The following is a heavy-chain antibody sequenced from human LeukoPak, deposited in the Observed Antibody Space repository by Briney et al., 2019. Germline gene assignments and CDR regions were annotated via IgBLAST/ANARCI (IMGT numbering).Heavy chain of an antibody. V-gene: IGHV4-59*01. D-gene: IGHD3-22*01. CDR2: IYYSGST. CDR1: GGSISSYY. Sequence: SETLSLTCTVSGGSISSYYWSWIRQPPGKGLEWIGNIYYSGSTNYNPSLKSRVTISVDTSKNQFSLKLSSVTAADTAVYYCARDRPYYYDSSGYNNWFDPWGQGTLVTVPS. CDR3: ARDRPYYYDSSGYNNWFDP. J-gene: IGHJ5*02.